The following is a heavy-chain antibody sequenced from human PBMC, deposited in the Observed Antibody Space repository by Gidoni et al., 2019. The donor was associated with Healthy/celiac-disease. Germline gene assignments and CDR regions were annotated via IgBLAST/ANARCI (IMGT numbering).Heavy chain of an antibody. Sequence: QVQLQQWGAGLFQPSETLSLTCAVYGGSFSGYYCSWIRQPPGKGLEWIGEINHSGSTNYNPSLKSRVTISVDTSKNQFSLKLSSVTAADTAVYYCARELRRPITAYFDLWGRGTLVTVSS. D-gene: IGHD3-10*01. V-gene: IGHV4-34*01. J-gene: IGHJ2*01. CDR2: INHSGST. CDR1: GGSFSGYY. CDR3: ARELRRPITAYFDL.